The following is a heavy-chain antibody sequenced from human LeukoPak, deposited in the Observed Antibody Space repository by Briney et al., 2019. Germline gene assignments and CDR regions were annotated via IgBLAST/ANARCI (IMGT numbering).Heavy chain of an antibody. D-gene: IGHD6-19*01. V-gene: IGHV1-18*01. J-gene: IGHJ4*02. CDR1: GYTFTSYG. CDR2: ISAYNGNT. Sequence: ASVKVSCKASGYTFTSYGISWVRQAPGQGLEWMGWISAYNGNTNYAQKLQGRVTMTTDTSTSTAHMELRSLRSDDTAVYYCATAQYSSGWIGYWGQGTLVTVSS. CDR3: ATAQYSSGWIGY.